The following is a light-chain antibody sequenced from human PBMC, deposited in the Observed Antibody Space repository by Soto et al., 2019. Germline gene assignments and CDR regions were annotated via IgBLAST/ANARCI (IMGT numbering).Light chain of an antibody. J-gene: IGKJ5*01. V-gene: IGKV1-39*01. CDR3: QHSYSNFPIT. CDR1: QSISGY. CDR2: DAS. Sequence: DIQVTQSPSSLSASVGDRVAISCRASQSISGYLNWYQQKPGKAPNLLIFDASSLQSGVPSRFSGRGSGAEYTLTISSLQPEDSDTYSCQHSYSNFPITFGQGTRLEIK.